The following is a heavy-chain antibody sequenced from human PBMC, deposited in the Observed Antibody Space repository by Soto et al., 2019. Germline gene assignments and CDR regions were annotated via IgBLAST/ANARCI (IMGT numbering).Heavy chain of an antibody. CDR2: INHSGST. D-gene: IGHD6-13*01. CDR1: GGSFSGYY. J-gene: IGHJ4*02. V-gene: IGHV4-34*01. Sequence: SETLSLTCAVYGGSFSGYYWSWIRQPPGKGLEWIGEINHSGSTNYNPSLKSRVTISVDTSKNQFSLKLSSVTAADTAVYYCASMYSSGWYRGFDYWGQGTLVTVSS. CDR3: ASMYSSGWYRGFDY.